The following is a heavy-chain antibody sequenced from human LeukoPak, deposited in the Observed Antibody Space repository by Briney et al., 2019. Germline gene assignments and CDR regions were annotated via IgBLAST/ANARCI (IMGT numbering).Heavy chain of an antibody. J-gene: IGHJ6*03. D-gene: IGHD3-22*01. Sequence: GGSLRLSCAASGFTFSSYSMNWVRQAPGKGLEWVSYISSSSSTIYYADSVKGRFTISRDNAKNSLYLQMNSLRAEDTAVYYCARDPGYYDSSAYENQYYYNYMDVWGKGTTVTVSS. CDR3: ARDPGYYDSSAYENQYYYNYMDV. CDR1: GFTFSSYS. V-gene: IGHV3-48*01. CDR2: ISSSSSTI.